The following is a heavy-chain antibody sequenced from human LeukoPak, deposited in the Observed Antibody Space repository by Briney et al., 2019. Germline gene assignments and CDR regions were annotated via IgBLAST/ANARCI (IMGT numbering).Heavy chain of an antibody. J-gene: IGHJ4*02. D-gene: IGHD3-10*01. CDR1: GYTFTHQW. V-gene: IGHV5-51*01. CDR3: ARHSDVIGAI. CDR2: IYPRDSDT. Sequence: GESLKISCKASGYTFTHQWIGWVRQKSGSGLGWMGIIYPRDSDTRYSPSFQGHVAISADTSINTAYLEWSRLEASDTAICYCARHSDVIGAIWGQGTLVTVSS.